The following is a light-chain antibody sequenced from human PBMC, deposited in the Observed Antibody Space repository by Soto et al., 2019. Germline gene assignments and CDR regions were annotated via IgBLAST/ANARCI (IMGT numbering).Light chain of an antibody. V-gene: IGKV3-11*01. CDR1: QSVRSSY. CDR3: HQRQSWPRT. Sequence: EVVLTQSPGTLSLSPGERATLSCRASQSVRSSYLAWYQHKPGQAPRLLIYLASNRAAGVPARFSGSGSGTDFTLTISDVEPEDFAVYYCHQRQSWPRTFGQGTKVDIK. J-gene: IGKJ1*01. CDR2: LAS.